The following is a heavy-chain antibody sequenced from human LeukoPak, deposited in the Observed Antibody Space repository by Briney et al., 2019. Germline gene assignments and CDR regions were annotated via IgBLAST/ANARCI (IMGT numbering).Heavy chain of an antibody. CDR2: ISGGGAGT. CDR3: AKDLRVGVSAAALGDY. D-gene: IGHD2-2*01. V-gene: IGHV3-23*01. Sequence: GESLRLSCAASGFTSSNSAMSWVRQAPGKGLEWVSTISGGGAGTYYADSVKGRFTISRDNSKNTLYLQMNSLRAEDTAVYYCAKDLRVGVSAAALGDYWGQGTLVTVSS. CDR1: GFTSSNSA. J-gene: IGHJ4*02.